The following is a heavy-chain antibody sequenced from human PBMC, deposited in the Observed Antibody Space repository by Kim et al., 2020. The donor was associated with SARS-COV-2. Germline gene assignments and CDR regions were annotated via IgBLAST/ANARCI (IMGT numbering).Heavy chain of an antibody. CDR1: GFTFSNYG. J-gene: IGHJ4*01. Sequence: GGSLRLSCAASGFTFSNYGMHWVRQAPGKGLEWVAVISYEASNRYYEYSVKGRCTISRDSDKTKQKLQMQRKRAEDTAADYCAKSGGGWELDYSGDGSLV. D-gene: IGHD1-26*01. CDR2: ISYEASNR. CDR3: AKSGGGWELDY. V-gene: IGHV3-30*18.